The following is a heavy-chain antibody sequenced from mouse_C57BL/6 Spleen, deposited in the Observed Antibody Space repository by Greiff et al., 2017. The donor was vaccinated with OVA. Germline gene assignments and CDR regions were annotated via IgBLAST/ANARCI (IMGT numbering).Heavy chain of an antibody. V-gene: IGHV1-69*01. CDR1: GYTFTSYW. Sequence: QVQLQQPGAELVMPGASVKLSCKASGYTFTSYWMHWVKQRPGQGLEWIGEIDPSDSYTNYNQKFKGKSTSTVDKSSSTAYMQLSSLTSEDSAVYYCAREWDSSGFPFDYWGQGTTLTVSS. J-gene: IGHJ2*01. D-gene: IGHD3-2*02. CDR2: IDPSDSYT. CDR3: AREWDSSGFPFDY.